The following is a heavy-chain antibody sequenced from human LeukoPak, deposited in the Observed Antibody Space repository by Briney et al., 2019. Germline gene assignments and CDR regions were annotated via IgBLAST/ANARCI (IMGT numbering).Heavy chain of an antibody. CDR2: ISGTGGST. CDR3: AKDRRGGDIVVVPAAMRH. Sequence: GGSLRLSCAASGFIFSNYAMTWVRQAPGKGLEWVLGISGTGGSTYYADSVKGRFTISRDNSKNTLYLQMNSLRAEDTAVYYCAKDRRGGDIVVVPAAMRHWGQGTLVTVSS. CDR1: GFIFSNYA. D-gene: IGHD2-2*01. V-gene: IGHV3-23*01. J-gene: IGHJ4*02.